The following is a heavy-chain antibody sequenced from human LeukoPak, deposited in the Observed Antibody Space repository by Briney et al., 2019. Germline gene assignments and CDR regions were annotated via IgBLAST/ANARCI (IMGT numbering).Heavy chain of an antibody. CDR3: AKRLLRSLDFDY. J-gene: IGHJ4*02. D-gene: IGHD2-21*01. V-gene: IGHV3-23*01. Sequence: GSLRLSCAASGFTFSSYAMSWVRQAPGKGLEWVSAISGSGGSTYYADSVKGRFTISRDNSKNTLYLQMNSLRAEDTAGYYCAKRLLRSLDFDYWGQGTLVTVSS. CDR2: ISGSGGST. CDR1: GFTFSSYA.